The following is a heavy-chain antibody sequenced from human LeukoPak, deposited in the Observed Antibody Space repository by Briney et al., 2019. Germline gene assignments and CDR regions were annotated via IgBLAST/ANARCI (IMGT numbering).Heavy chain of an antibody. J-gene: IGHJ4*02. CDR2: IKQDGSEK. CDR3: ARSYSTGFDY. V-gene: IGHV3-7*01. CDR1: GSTFSSYW. D-gene: IGHD6-13*01. Sequence: GGSLRLSCAASGSTFSSYWMSWVRQAPGKGLEWVANIKQDGSEKYYVDSVKGRFTISRDNAKNSLYLQMNSLRAEDTAVYYCARSYSTGFDYWGQGTLVTVSS.